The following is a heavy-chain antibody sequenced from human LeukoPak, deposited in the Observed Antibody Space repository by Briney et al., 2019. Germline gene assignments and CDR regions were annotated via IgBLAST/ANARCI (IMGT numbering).Heavy chain of an antibody. D-gene: IGHD6-19*01. Sequence: SGPTLVNPTQTLTLTCTFTGFSLSTSGMCVSWIRQPPGKALEWLARIDWDDDKYYSTSLKTRLTISKDTSKNQVVLTVTNMDPVDTATYYCARSRGAVAGYAFDIWGQGTMVTVSS. CDR3: ARSRGAVAGYAFDI. CDR2: IDWDDDK. CDR1: GFSLSTSGMC. J-gene: IGHJ3*02. V-gene: IGHV2-70*11.